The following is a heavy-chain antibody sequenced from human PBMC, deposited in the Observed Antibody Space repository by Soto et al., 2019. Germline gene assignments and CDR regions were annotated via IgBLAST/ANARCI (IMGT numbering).Heavy chain of an antibody. J-gene: IGHJ4*02. CDR3: ARVHSSSWRNY. CDR1: GGSISSGGYY. CDR2: IYYSGST. V-gene: IGHV4-31*03. Sequence: SETLSLTCTVSGGSISSGGYYWSWIRQHPGKGLEWIGYIYYSGSTYYNPSLKSRVTISVDTSKNQFSLKLSSVTAADTAVYYCARVHSSSWRNYWGQGTLVTVSS. D-gene: IGHD6-13*01.